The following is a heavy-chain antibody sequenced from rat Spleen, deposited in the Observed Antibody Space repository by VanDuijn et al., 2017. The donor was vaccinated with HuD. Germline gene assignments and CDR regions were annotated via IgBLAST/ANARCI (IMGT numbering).Heavy chain of an antibody. CDR2: ISNDGGNA. J-gene: IGHJ2*01. V-gene: IGHV5-25*01. CDR3: AKQGVAGDY. Sequence: EVQLVESGGGSVQPGRSMKLSCAASGINFSNYYMAWVRQAPTKGLEWVASISNDGGNAYYRDSVKGRFTISRDNAENTVYLQMNSLRSEDTATYYCAKQGVAGDYWGQGVMVTVSS. D-gene: IGHD1-3*01. CDR1: GINFSNYY.